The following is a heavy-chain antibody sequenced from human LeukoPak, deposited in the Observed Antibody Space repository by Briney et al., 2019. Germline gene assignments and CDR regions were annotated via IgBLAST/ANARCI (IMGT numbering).Heavy chain of an antibody. CDR3: ARGAWAIAAAGTSIDY. CDR1: GFTFRSYA. Sequence: GGSLRLSCAASGFTFRSYAMSWVPQAPGKGVEWVSAISGRGGSTYYADSVKGRFTIYKDNSKNPLYLQMNSLRADDTAVYYCARGAWAIAAAGTSIDYWGQGTLVTVSS. D-gene: IGHD6-13*01. CDR2: ISGRGGST. V-gene: IGHV3-23*01. J-gene: IGHJ4*02.